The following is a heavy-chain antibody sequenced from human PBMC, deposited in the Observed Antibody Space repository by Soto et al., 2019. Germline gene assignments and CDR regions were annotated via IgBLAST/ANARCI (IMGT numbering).Heavy chain of an antibody. J-gene: IGHJ4*02. Sequence: PSETLSLTCTVSGGSISSGGYYWSWIRQHPGKGLEWIGYIYYSGSTYYNPSLKSRDTISVDTSKNQFSLKLSSVTAADTAVYYCACIAAHSSFGYWGQGNLVTVSS. CDR3: ACIAAHSSFGY. V-gene: IGHV4-31*03. CDR2: IYYSGST. CDR1: GGSISSGGYY. D-gene: IGHD6-13*01.